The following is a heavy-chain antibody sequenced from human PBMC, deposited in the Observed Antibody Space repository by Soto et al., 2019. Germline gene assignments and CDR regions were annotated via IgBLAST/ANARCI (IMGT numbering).Heavy chain of an antibody. J-gene: IGHJ4*02. CDR3: ATDRKAAAGLNFDY. V-gene: IGHV1-69*08. CDR2: IIPILGIA. Sequence: QVQLVQSGAEVKKPGSSVKVSCKASGGTFSSYTISWVRQAPGQGLEWMGRIIPILGIANYAQKFQGRVTITADKSTSTAYMELSSLRSEDTAVYYCATDRKAAAGLNFDYWGQGTLVTVSA. D-gene: IGHD6-13*01. CDR1: GGTFSSYT.